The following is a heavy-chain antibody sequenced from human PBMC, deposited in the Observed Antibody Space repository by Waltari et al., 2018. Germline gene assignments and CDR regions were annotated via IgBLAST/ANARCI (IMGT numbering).Heavy chain of an antibody. Sequence: EVQLVESGGGLVQPGGSLRLSCAASGFTFSTYTMFWVRQAPGKGLEYVSAINTLGSSAYYAKSVEGRFTISRDNSGNTLYLQMASLRPEDTAVYYCARAGYYNYNNYGNYWGQGTLVTVSS. CDR2: INTLGSSA. CDR1: GFTFSTYT. CDR3: ARAGYYNYNNYGNY. D-gene: IGHD4-4*01. V-gene: IGHV3-64*01. J-gene: IGHJ4*02.